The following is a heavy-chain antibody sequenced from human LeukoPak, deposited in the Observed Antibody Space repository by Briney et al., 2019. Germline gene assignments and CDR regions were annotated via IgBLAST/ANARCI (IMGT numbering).Heavy chain of an antibody. CDR2: ISSSGGYI. D-gene: IGHD3-10*01. CDR3: ARGNVLLWFGESKDPTPLDY. Sequence: PGGSLRLSCAASGFTFSSYSMNWVRQAPGKGLEWVSSISSSGGYIYYADSVKSRSTISRDNAKNSLYLQMNSLRAEDTAVYYCARGNVLLWFGESKDPTPLDYWSQGTLVTVPS. V-gene: IGHV3-21*01. CDR1: GFTFSSYS. J-gene: IGHJ4*02.